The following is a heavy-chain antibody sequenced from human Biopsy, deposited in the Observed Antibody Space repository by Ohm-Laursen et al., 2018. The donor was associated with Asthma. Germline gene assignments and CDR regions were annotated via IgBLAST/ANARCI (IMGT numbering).Heavy chain of an antibody. Sequence: ASVKVSCNASGYSFELNGMSWVRQRPGQGLEWMGWISGYLENPNYAQKFQGRVNMTYDRSTNTAYMELKSLRTDDTAVYFCARTYCTLNTCYASFDHWGQGTLVAVSS. CDR2: ISGYLENP. D-gene: IGHD2-2*01. CDR1: GYSFELNG. V-gene: IGHV1-18*04. J-gene: IGHJ4*02. CDR3: ARTYCTLNTCYASFDH.